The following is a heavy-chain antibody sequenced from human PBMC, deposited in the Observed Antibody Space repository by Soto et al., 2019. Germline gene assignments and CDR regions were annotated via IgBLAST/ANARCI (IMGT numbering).Heavy chain of an antibody. CDR2: ISAYNGNT. J-gene: IGHJ2*01. CDR1: GYTFSIYG. D-gene: IGHD2-21*02. CDR3: AGEQCCVTYPWWFEL. Sequence: QVQLVQSGAEVKKPGASVKVSCKASGYTFSIYGISWVRQAPGQGLEWMGWISAYNGNTKYAQKLQGRVTVTTDTSTSRAYMERRSLRSDDTAVYYCAGEQCCVTYPWWFELWGRGTLVTVSS. V-gene: IGHV1-18*01.